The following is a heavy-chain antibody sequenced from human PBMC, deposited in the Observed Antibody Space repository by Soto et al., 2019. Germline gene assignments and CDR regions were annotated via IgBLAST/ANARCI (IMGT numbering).Heavy chain of an antibody. J-gene: IGHJ5*02. D-gene: IGHD2-2*02. CDR2: INPNSGGT. Sequence: QVQLVQSGAEVKKPGASVKVSCKASGYTFTGYYMHWVRQAPGQGLEWMGWINPNSGGTNYAQKFQGRVTMTRDTSISTAYMELSRLRSDDTAVYYCASSLGYCSSTSCYTGWFDPWGQGTLVTVSS. V-gene: IGHV1-2*02. CDR3: ASSLGYCSSTSCYTGWFDP. CDR1: GYTFTGYY.